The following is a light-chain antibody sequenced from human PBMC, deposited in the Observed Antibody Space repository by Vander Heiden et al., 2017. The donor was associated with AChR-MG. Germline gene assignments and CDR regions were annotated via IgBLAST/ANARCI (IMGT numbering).Light chain of an antibody. CDR1: QSVNTF. CDR2: DAS. J-gene: IGKJ4*01. Sequence: EIVLTQSPATLSLSPGERATLSCRASQSVNTFLAWYQQKPGHSPRLLIYDASNRATGIPARFSGSGSGTDFTLTISSLEPEDVAVYYCQQRSNWPPFFGGGTKVEIK. V-gene: IGKV3-11*01. CDR3: QQRSNWPPF.